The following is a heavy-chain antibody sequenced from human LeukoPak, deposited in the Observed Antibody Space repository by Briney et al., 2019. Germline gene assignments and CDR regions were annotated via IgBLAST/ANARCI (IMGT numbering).Heavy chain of an antibody. V-gene: IGHV3-21*06. J-gene: IGHJ4*02. CDR1: GFTFNSHS. CDR3: ARGTLSNFDN. CDR2: ISGSSTYI. Sequence: GGSLRLSCAASGFTFNSHSLNWVRQAPGKGLEWVSSISGSSTYIYYADSLKGRFTISRDSAKNSVYLQMNSLRAEDTAVYYCARGTLSNFDNWGQGTLVTVSS.